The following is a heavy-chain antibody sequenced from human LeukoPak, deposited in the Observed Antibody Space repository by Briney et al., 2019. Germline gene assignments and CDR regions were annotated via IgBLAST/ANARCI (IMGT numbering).Heavy chain of an antibody. CDR1: GFTFSSYS. CDR2: ISSSSSYI. V-gene: IGHV3-21*01. CDR3: ARDYYGSGSYYNVPHYGMDV. D-gene: IGHD3-10*01. Sequence: KAGGSLRLSCAASGFTFSSYSMNWVRQAPGKGLEWVSSISSSSSYIYYADSVKGRFTISRDNAKNTLYLQMNSLRAEDTAVYYCARDYYGSGSYYNVPHYGMDVWGKGTTVTVSS. J-gene: IGHJ6*04.